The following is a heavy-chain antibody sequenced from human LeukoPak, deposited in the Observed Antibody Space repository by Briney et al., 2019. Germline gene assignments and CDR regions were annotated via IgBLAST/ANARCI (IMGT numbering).Heavy chain of an antibody. D-gene: IGHD3-22*01. CDR1: GFTFSSYS. CDR2: ISSSSSYI. CDR3: AREPITMIVVFTPNDAFDI. Sequence: KAGGSLRLSCAASGFTFSSYSMNWVRQAPGKGLEWVSSISSSSSYIHYADSVKGRFTISRDNAKNSLYLQMNSLRAEDTAVYYCAREPITMIVVFTPNDAFDIWGQGTMVTVSS. J-gene: IGHJ3*02. V-gene: IGHV3-21*01.